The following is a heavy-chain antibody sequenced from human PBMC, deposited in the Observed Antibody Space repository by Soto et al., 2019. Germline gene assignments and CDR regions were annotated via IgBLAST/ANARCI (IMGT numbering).Heavy chain of an antibody. V-gene: IGHV1-69*01. CDR3: ARNGRYCSSTSCYSQGDYYYGMDV. D-gene: IGHD2-2*02. CDR2: IIPIFGTA. Sequence: QVQLVQSGAEVKKPGSSVKVSCKASGGTFSSYAISWVRQAPGQGLEWMGGIIPIFGTANYAQKFQGRVTITADESTSTAYMELSSLRSEDTAVYYCARNGRYCSSTSCYSQGDYYYGMDVWGQGTTVTVSS. J-gene: IGHJ6*02. CDR1: GGTFSSYA.